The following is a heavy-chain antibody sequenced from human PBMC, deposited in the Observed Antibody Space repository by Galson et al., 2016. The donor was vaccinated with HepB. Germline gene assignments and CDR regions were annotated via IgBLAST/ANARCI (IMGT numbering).Heavy chain of an antibody. D-gene: IGHD6-19*01. CDR3: AKDPGVFSPGWYYFDS. CDR1: GFTFNSYA. V-gene: IGHV3-23*01. CDR2: ISSGGDIT. J-gene: IGHJ4*02. Sequence: SLRLSCAGSGFTFNSYAMNWVRQAPRKGPEWVAAISSGGDITYYPDSVKGRFTISSDNSKNTLYLHMNGLRAEDTALYYCAKDPGVFSPGWYYFDSWGQGTLVTVSA.